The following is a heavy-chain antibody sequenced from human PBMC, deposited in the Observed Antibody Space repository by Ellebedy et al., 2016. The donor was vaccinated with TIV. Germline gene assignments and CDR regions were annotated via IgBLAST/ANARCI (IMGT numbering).Heavy chain of an antibody. CDR2: INHSGST. Sequence: SETLSLTXAVYGGSFSGYYWRWIRQPPGKGLEWIGEINHSGSTNYNPSLKSRVTISVDTSKNQFSLKLSSVTAADTAVYYCARGGRRSYYYGSGKSGLYYFDYWGQGTLVTVSS. CDR3: ARGGRRSYYYGSGKSGLYYFDY. D-gene: IGHD3-10*01. J-gene: IGHJ4*02. CDR1: GGSFSGYY. V-gene: IGHV4-34*01.